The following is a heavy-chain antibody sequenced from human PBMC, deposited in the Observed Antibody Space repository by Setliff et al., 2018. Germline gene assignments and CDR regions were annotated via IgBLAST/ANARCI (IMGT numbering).Heavy chain of an antibody. J-gene: IGHJ4*02. CDR3: ARGGGRYHAAS. CDR1: GDSISDAS. V-gene: IGHV4-59*12. CDR2: VFYNGAA. Sequence: SETLSLTCTVSGDSISDASIMAWIRQPPGKGLEFIGYVFYNGAAKYDPSLKSRVTMSVDTSKTQFSLKLSSVTAADTAVYYCARGGGRYHAASWGQGTMVTVSS. D-gene: IGHD1-26*01.